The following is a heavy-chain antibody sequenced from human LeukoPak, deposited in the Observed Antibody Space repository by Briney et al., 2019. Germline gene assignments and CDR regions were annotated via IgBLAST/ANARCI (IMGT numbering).Heavy chain of an antibody. V-gene: IGHV3-23*01. D-gene: IGHD1-26*01. CDR3: AKGRSGSYLKGYFDY. J-gene: IGHJ4*02. Sequence: GGSLRLSCVVSGFSFNNYAMSWVRQAPGKGLEWVSAISGSGGSTYYADSVKGRFTISRDNSKNTLYLQMNSLRAEDTAVYYCAKGRSGSYLKGYFDYWGQGTLVTVSS. CDR2: ISGSGGST. CDR1: GFSFNNYA.